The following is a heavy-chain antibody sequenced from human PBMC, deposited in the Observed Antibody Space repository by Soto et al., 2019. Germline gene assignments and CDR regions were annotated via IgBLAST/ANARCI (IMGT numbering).Heavy chain of an antibody. J-gene: IGHJ5*02. Sequence: SETLSLTCTVSGGSISSGPYSWTWIRRPPGKGLEWIGSIYHSGSTDYNPSFKSRVTLSRDTSNNQFSLRLNSVAAADTAVYYCARDLRYSLYEGWFDPWGQGILVTVSS. CDR2: IYHSGST. D-gene: IGHD4-4*01. V-gene: IGHV4-30-2*01. CDR1: GGSISSGPYS. CDR3: ARDLRYSLYEGWFDP.